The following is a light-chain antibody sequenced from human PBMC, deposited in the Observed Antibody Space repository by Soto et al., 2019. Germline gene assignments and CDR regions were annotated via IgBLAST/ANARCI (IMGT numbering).Light chain of an antibody. V-gene: IGLV1-44*01. Sequence: QAVVTQPPSASGTPGQRVTISCSGRNSNVGSNSVNWYQQFPGMAPKLLLYSDNQRPSGVPDRFSGSKSGTSATLTIIGLQTGDEADYYCATWDSALSAGVFGGGTKLTVL. CDR1: NSNVGSNS. CDR3: ATWDSALSAGV. CDR2: SDN. J-gene: IGLJ3*02.